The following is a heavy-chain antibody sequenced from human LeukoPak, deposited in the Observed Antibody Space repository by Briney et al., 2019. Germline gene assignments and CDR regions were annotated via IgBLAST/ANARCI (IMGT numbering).Heavy chain of an antibody. J-gene: IGHJ4*02. V-gene: IGHV3-74*01. CDR2: INPDGRTT. CDR3: AREILPGIGRLDY. D-gene: IGHD6-13*01. CDR1: GFTFSNYW. Sequence: GGSLRLSCAASGFTFSNYWMHWVRQDPGKGLVWVSFINPDGRTTNYADSVKGRFTISRDNAKNSLYLQMNSLRAEDTAVYYCAREILPGIGRLDYWGQGTLVTVSS.